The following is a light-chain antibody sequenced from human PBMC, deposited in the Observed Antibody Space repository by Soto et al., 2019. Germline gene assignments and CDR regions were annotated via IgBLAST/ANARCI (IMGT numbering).Light chain of an antibody. V-gene: IGLV2-14*01. J-gene: IGLJ1*01. CDR2: DVS. Sequence: QSALTQPASVSGSPGQSITISCTGTSSDVGGYKYVSWYQQHPGKAPKVMIYDVSNRSSGVSNRFSGSKSGNTASLTISGLQAEDEADYYCISYTSSGTYVFGPGTKLTVL. CDR1: SSDVGGYKY. CDR3: ISYTSSGTYV.